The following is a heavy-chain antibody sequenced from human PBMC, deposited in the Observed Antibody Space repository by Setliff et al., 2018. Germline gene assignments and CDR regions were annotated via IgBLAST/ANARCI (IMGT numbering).Heavy chain of an antibody. D-gene: IGHD3-3*01. CDR2: INPSGGLT. CDR1: GYTLTNYY. V-gene: IGHV1-46*03. Sequence: ASVKVSCRASGYTLTNYYMHWVRQAPGQGLEWMGIINPSGGLTRYAQKFQGRVTMTRDTSMSTVYMEVISLRSEDTAVYFCARDRFYNSWSGTSITAPHDAFDIWGQGTMVTVSS. J-gene: IGHJ3*02. CDR3: ARDRFYNSWSGTSITAPHDAFDI.